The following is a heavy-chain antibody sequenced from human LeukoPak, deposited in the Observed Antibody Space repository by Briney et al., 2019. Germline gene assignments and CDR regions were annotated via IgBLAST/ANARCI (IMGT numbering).Heavy chain of an antibody. V-gene: IGHV1-69*04. J-gene: IGHJ3*02. Sequence: SVKVSCKASGYTFTGYYMHWVRQAPGQGLEWMGRIIPILGIANYAQKFQGRGTITRDTSASTAYMELSSLRSEDTAVYYCAREHDTLSGYAFDIWGQGTMVTVSS. CDR1: GYTFTGYY. D-gene: IGHD3-9*01. CDR2: IIPILGIA. CDR3: AREHDTLSGYAFDI.